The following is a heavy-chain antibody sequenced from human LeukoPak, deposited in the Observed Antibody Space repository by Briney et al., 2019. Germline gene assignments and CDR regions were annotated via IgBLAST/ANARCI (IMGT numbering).Heavy chain of an antibody. J-gene: IGHJ3*02. D-gene: IGHD3-22*01. V-gene: IGHV4-4*02. CDR3: AREPRVMIEPQNDAFDI. CDR2: IYHSGST. Sequence: PSGTLSLTCAVSGGSISSSNWWSWVRQPPGKGLEWIGEIYHSGSTNYNPSLKSRVTISVDKSKNQFSLKLSSVTAADTAVYYCAREPRVMIEPQNDAFDIWGQGTMVTVSS. CDR1: GGSISSSNW.